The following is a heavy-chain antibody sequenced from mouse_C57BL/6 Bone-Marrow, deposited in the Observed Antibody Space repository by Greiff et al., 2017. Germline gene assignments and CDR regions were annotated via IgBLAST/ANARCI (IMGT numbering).Heavy chain of an antibody. V-gene: IGHV1-74*01. D-gene: IGHD1-1*01. CDR2: IHPSDSDT. J-gene: IGHJ2*01. Sequence: QVQLKQPGAELVKPGASVKVSCKASGYTFTSYWMHWVKQRPGQGLEWIGRIHPSDSDTNYNQKFKGKATLTVDKSSSTAYMQLSSLTSEVSAVYYCAIGGFITTVVATDYWGQGTTLTVTS. CDR1: GYTFTSYW. CDR3: AIGGFITTVVATDY.